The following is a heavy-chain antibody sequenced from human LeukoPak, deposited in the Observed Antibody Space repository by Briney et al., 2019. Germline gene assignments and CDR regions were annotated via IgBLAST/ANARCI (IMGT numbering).Heavy chain of an antibody. J-gene: IGHJ4*02. V-gene: IGHV3-53*01. D-gene: IGHD1-26*01. Sequence: PGGSLRLSCAASGFTFSSYAMSWVRQAPGKGLEWVSVIYSGGSTYYADSVKGRFTISRDNSKNTLYLQMNSLRAEDTAVYYCARGSYPTYFDYWGQGTLVTVSS. CDR2: IYSGGST. CDR3: ARGSYPTYFDY. CDR1: GFTFSSYA.